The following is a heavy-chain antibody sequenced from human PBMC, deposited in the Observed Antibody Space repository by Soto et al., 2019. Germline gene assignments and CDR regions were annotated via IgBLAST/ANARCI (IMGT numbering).Heavy chain of an antibody. CDR2: INHSGST. J-gene: IGHJ5*02. V-gene: IGHV4-34*01. CDR3: ARLPPGWFDP. Sequence: QVQLQQWGAGLLKPSETLSLTCAVYGGSFSGYYWSWIRQPPGKGLEWIGEINHSGSTNYNPSLRSRVTTSVDTSKNQFSLKRRSVTAADTAVYYCARLPPGWFDPWGQGTLVTVSS. CDR1: GGSFSGYY.